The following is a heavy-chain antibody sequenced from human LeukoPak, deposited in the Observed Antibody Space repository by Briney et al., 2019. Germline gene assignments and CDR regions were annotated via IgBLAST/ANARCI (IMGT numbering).Heavy chain of an antibody. V-gene: IGHV4-61*02. Sequence: SQTLSLTCTVSGGSISSGSYYWSWIRQPAGKGLEWIGRIYTSGSTNYNPSLKSRVTISVDTSKNQFSLKLSSVTAADTAVYYCARDSLRSRYYYGSGTDNWFDPWGQGTLVTVSS. CDR3: ARDSLRSRYYYGSGTDNWFDP. J-gene: IGHJ5*02. D-gene: IGHD3-10*01. CDR1: GGSISSGSYY. CDR2: IYTSGST.